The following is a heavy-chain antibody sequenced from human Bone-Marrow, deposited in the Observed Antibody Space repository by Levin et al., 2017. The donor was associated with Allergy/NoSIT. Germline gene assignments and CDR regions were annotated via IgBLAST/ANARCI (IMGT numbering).Heavy chain of an antibody. Sequence: GSGPTLVKPTQTLTLTCTFSGFSLSTSGVGVGWIRQPPGKALEWLALIYWDDDKRYSPSLKSRLTITKDTSKNQVVLTMTNMDPVDTATYYCAHSSIVVVVAASPRYDYMDVWGKGTTVTVSS. CDR3: AHSSIVVVVAASPRYDYMDV. D-gene: IGHD2-15*01. CDR2: IYWDDDK. V-gene: IGHV2-5*02. J-gene: IGHJ6*03. CDR1: GFSLSTSGVG.